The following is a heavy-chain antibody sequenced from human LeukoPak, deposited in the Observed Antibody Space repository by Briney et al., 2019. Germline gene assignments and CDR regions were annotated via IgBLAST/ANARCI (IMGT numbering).Heavy chain of an antibody. CDR3: ARGVPLRFLYYVRDAPKYYFDY. CDR2: INHSGST. Sequence: SETLSLTCAVYGGSFSGYYWSWIRQPPGKGLEWIGEINHSGSTNYNPSLKSRVTISVDTSKNQFSLKLSSVTAADTAVYYCARGVPLRFLYYVRDAPKYYFDYWGQGTLVTVSS. D-gene: IGHD3-3*01. J-gene: IGHJ4*02. CDR1: GGSFSGYY. V-gene: IGHV4-34*01.